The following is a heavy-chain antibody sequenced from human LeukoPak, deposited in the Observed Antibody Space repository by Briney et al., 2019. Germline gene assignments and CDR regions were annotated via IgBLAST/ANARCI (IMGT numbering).Heavy chain of an antibody. J-gene: IGHJ3*02. V-gene: IGHV1-8*02. Sequence: ASVKVSCKASGYTFTSYGINWVRQATGQGLEWMGWMNPNSGNTGYAQKFQGRVTMTRNTSISTAYMELSSLRSEDTAVYYCASARGVTTSDAFDIWGQGAMVTVSS. CDR1: GYTFTSYG. CDR2: MNPNSGNT. D-gene: IGHD4-17*01. CDR3: ASARGVTTSDAFDI.